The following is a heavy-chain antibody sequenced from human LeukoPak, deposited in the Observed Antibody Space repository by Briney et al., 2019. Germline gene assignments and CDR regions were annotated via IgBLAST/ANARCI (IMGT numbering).Heavy chain of an antibody. Sequence: ASVKVSCKASGYTFTSYAMHWVRQAPGQRLEWMGWINAGNGNTKYSQKFQGRVTITRGTSASTAYMELSSLRSEGTAVYYCARDLAAAGTYYYYGMDVWGQGTTVTVSS. J-gene: IGHJ6*02. V-gene: IGHV1-3*01. CDR2: INAGNGNT. CDR1: GYTFTSYA. D-gene: IGHD6-13*01. CDR3: ARDLAAAGTYYYYGMDV.